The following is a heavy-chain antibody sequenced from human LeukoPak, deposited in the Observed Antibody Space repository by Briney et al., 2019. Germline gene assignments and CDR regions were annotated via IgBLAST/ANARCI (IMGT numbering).Heavy chain of an antibody. D-gene: IGHD6-13*01. V-gene: IGHV3-9*01. CDR1: GFTFDDYA. CDR3: AKDVAAAANYGMDV. J-gene: IGHJ6*02. CDR2: ISWNSGSI. Sequence: GGSLRLSCAASGFTFDDYAMHWVRKAPGKGLEWVSGISWNSGSIGYADSVKGRFTTSRDNAKNSLYLQMNSLRAEDTALYYCAKDVAAAANYGMDVWGQGTTVTVSS.